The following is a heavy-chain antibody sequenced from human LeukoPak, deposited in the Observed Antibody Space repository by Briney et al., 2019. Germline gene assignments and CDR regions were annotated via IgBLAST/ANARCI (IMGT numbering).Heavy chain of an antibody. CDR1: GGSISSYY. CDR2: IYYSGST. CDR3: ARQSIAARTFDY. D-gene: IGHD6-6*01. V-gene: IGHV4-59*01. J-gene: IGHJ4*02. Sequence: SETLSLTCTVSGGSISSYYWSWIRQPPGKGLEWVGYIYYSGSTNYNPSLKSRVTISVDTSKNQFSLKLSSVTAADTAVYYCARQSIAARTFDYWGQGTLVTVSS.